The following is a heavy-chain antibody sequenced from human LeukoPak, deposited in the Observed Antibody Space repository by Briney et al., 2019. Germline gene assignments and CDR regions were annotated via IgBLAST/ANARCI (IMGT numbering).Heavy chain of an antibody. J-gene: IGHJ4*02. D-gene: IGHD2-2*02. CDR2: ISAYNGNT. Sequence: ASVKVSCKASGYTFTSYYMHWVRQAPGQGLEWMGWISAYNGNTNYAQKLQGRVTMTTDTSTSTAYMELRSLRSDDTAVYYCARDLQGCSSTSCYTTQPFDYWGQGTLVTVSS. CDR3: ARDLQGCSSTSCYTTQPFDY. V-gene: IGHV1-18*04. CDR1: GYTFTSYY.